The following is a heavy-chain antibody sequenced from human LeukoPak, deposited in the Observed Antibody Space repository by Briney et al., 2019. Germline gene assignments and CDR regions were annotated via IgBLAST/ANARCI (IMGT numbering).Heavy chain of an antibody. CDR1: GYTLTGYY. V-gene: IGHV1-2*02. J-gene: IGHJ4*02. CDR2: INPNSGGT. CDR3: ARVRDSSGWYAYFDY. D-gene: IGHD6-19*01. Sequence: ASVKVSCKASGYTLTGYYMHWVRQAPGQGLEWMGWINPNSGGTNYAQKFQGRVTMTRDTSISTAYMELSRLRSDDTAVYYCARVRDSSGWYAYFDYWGQGTLVTVSS.